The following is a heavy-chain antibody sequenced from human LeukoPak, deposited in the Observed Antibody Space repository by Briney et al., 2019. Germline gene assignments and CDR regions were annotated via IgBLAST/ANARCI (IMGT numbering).Heavy chain of an antibody. CDR3: ARRVTNWYYFDY. J-gene: IGHJ4*02. CDR2: IYLGDSDT. D-gene: IGHD1-1*01. V-gene: IGHV5-51*01. CDR1: GYSFTNYW. Sequence: GESLKISCKGSGYSFTNYWIGWVRQMPGKGLEWMGIIYLGDSDTRYSPSFQGQVTISAGKSISTDYLQWSSLQASDTAMYYCARRVTNWYYFDYWGQGTLVTVSS.